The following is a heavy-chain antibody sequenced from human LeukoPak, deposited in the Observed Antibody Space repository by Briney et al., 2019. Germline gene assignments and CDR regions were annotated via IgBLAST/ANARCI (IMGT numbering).Heavy chain of an antibody. CDR2: IRYDGNDK. J-gene: IGHJ6*03. V-gene: IGHV3-30*02. D-gene: IGHD1-1*01. CDR3: AKDSQLDVGSDYYYYFYMDV. CDR1: GFSFSTFG. Sequence: PGGSPRLSCAVSGFSFSTFGMYWVRQVPGKGLEWVAFIRYDGNDKYYGDSAKDRFTISRDNSKNTLYLQMNSLTTDDTGVYYCAKDSQLDVGSDYYYYFYMDVWGRGTTVTVSS.